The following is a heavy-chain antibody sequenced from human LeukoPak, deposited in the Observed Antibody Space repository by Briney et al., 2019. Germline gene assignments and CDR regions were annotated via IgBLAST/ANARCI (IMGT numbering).Heavy chain of an antibody. V-gene: IGHV3-30*04. Sequence: GRSLRLSCAASGFTFSSYAMHWVRQAPGKGLEWVAVISYDGSNKYYADSVKGRITISRDNSKNTLYLQMNSLRAEDTAVYYCATGITGHYYFDYWGQGTLVTVSS. CDR2: ISYDGSNK. D-gene: IGHD1-20*01. J-gene: IGHJ4*02. CDR1: GFTFSSYA. CDR3: ATGITGHYYFDY.